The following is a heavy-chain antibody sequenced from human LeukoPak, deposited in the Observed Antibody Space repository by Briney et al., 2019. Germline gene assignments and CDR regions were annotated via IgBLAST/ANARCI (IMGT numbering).Heavy chain of an antibody. CDR1: GFTFGDYA. Sequence: GGSLRLSCTASGFTFGDYAMSWFRQAPGKWLEWVGFIRSKAYGGTTEYAASVKGRFTISRDDSKSIAYLQMNSLKTEDTAVYYCTRVIYGDYPDAFDIWGQGTMVTVSS. CDR2: IRSKAYGGTT. CDR3: TRVIYGDYPDAFDI. D-gene: IGHD4-17*01. J-gene: IGHJ3*02. V-gene: IGHV3-49*03.